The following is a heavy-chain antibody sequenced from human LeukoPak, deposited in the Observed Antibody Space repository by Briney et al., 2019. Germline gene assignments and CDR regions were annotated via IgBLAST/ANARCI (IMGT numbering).Heavy chain of an antibody. CDR3: ARARSSGSHRVVNAFDV. CDR1: GFTFSSYT. V-gene: IGHV3-21*01. J-gene: IGHJ3*01. Sequence: NPGGSLRLSCAASGFTFSSYTMNWVRQAPGKGLEWVSSISITSDYIYYPDSMKGRFTISRDNAKNSLYLQMNSLRAEDTAVYYCARARSSGSHRVVNAFDVWGQGTMVTVSS. CDR2: ISITSDYI. D-gene: IGHD1-26*01.